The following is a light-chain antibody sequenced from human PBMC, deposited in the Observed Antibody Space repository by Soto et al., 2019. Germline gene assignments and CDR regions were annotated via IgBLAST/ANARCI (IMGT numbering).Light chain of an antibody. CDR3: NSYTSSNTYV. Sequence: QSVLAQPASVSGSPGQAITNSCSGSSSDVGAHTFVSWYQHHPGKAPILMIYEVSSRPAGVSNRFSGSKSGNTASLTISGLQAEDEADYYCNSYTSSNTYVFGSGTKVTVL. J-gene: IGLJ1*01. CDR2: EVS. CDR1: SSDVGAHTF. V-gene: IGLV2-14*01.